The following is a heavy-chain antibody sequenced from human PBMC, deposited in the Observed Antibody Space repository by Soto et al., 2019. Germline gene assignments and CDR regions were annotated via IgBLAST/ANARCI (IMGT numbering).Heavy chain of an antibody. CDR2: ISGSGGST. V-gene: IGHV3-23*01. CDR1: GFTFSSYA. CDR3: AESPLGYYDFWSGYYTLNLYYYYYGMDV. J-gene: IGHJ6*02. D-gene: IGHD3-3*01. Sequence: PGGSLRLSCAASGFTFSSYAMSWVRQAPGKGLEWVSAISGSGGSTYYADSVKGRFTISRDNSKNTLYLQMNSLRAEDTAVYYCAESPLGYYDFWSGYYTLNLYYYYYGMDVWGQGTTVTVSS.